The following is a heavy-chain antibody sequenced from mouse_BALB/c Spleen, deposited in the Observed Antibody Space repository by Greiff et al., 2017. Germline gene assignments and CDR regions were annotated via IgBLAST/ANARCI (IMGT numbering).Heavy chain of an antibody. J-gene: IGHJ4*01. CDR1: GFNIKDTY. CDR2: IDPANGNT. D-gene: IGHD1-1*01. Sequence: DVKLQESGAELVKPGASVKLSCTASGFNIKDTYMHWVKQRPEQGLEWIGRIDPANGNTKYNPKFQGKATITADTSSNTAYLQLSSLTSEDTAVYYCARGGGSSRFYAMDYWGQGTSVTVSS. CDR3: ARGGGSSRFYAMDY. V-gene: IGHV14-3*02.